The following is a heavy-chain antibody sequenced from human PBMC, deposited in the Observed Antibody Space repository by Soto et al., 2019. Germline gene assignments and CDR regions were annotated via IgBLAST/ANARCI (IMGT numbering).Heavy chain of an antibody. CDR2: ISSSSSTI. CDR3: ARVIWSGHLTSDL. V-gene: IGHV3-48*02. J-gene: IGHJ5*02. CDR1: GFTFSSNS. Sequence: EVQVVESGGGLVQPGGSLRLSCAASGFTFSSNSMNWVRQAPGKGLEWMSYISSSSSTIYAGSVKGRFTISRDNAKNSLYLQMNSQRDEDTAVYYCARVIWSGHLTSDLWGQGTLVTVSS. D-gene: IGHD3-3*01.